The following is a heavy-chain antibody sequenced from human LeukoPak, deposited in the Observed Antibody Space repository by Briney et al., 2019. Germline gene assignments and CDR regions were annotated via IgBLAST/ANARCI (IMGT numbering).Heavy chain of an antibody. CDR3: ARRRPYCSSTSCSLGGRWFDP. V-gene: IGHV4-30-2*01. CDR2: IYHSGST. CDR1: GGSISSGGYY. J-gene: IGHJ5*02. Sequence: PSETLSLTCTVSGGSISSGGYYWSWLRQPPGKGLEWIGHIYHSGSTYYNPSLKSRVTISVDTSKNQFSLKLSSVTAADTAVYYCARRRPYCSSTSCSLGGRWFDPWGQGTLVTVSS. D-gene: IGHD2-2*01.